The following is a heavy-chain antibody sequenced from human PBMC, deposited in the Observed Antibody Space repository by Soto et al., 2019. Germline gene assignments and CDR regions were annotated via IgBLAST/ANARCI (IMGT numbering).Heavy chain of an antibody. V-gene: IGHV1-8*01. CDR3: ARGPYYDILTGYFGDYYYYYMDV. CDR2: MNPNSGNT. J-gene: IGHJ6*03. D-gene: IGHD3-9*01. CDR1: RYTFTSYD. Sequence: ASVKVSSKASRYTFTSYDINWVRQANGQGLEWMGWMNPNSGNTGYAQKFQGRVTMTRNTSISTAYMELSSLRSEDTAVYYCARGPYYDILTGYFGDYYYYYMDVWGKGTTVTVS.